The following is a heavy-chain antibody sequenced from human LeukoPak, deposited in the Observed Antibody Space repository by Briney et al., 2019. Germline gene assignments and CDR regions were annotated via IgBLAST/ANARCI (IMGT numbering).Heavy chain of an antibody. J-gene: IGHJ4*02. CDR1: GFTFSSYG. V-gene: IGHV3-30*18. CDR3: AKDSAPYDSSGYCLDY. D-gene: IGHD3-22*01. CDR2: ISHDGSNK. Sequence: GGSLRLSCAASGFTFSSYGMHWVRQAPGKGLEWVAVISHDGSNKYYADSVKGRFTISRDNSKNTLYLQMNSLRAEDTAVYYCAKDSAPYDSSGYCLDYWGQGTLVTVSS.